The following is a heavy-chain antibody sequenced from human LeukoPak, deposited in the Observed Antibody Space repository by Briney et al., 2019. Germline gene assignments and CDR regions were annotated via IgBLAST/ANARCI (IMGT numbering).Heavy chain of an antibody. D-gene: IGHD2-2*02. Sequence: ASVKVSCKASGYTFTNHGFSWVRPAPGQGLEWMGWISTYNGDTNYAQNLQGRVTMTTDTSTSTAYMEMRSLRSDDTAVYYCARDCSSTSCYNVYWGQGTLVTVSS. CDR2: ISTYNGDT. J-gene: IGHJ4*02. CDR3: ARDCSSTSCYNVY. CDR1: GYTFTNHG. V-gene: IGHV1-18*01.